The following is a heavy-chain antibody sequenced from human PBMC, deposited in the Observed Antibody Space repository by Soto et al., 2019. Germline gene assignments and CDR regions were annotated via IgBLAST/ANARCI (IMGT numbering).Heavy chain of an antibody. CDR2: ISSSSSYI. V-gene: IGHV3-11*06. CDR3: ARARDSSGWYRYYFDY. D-gene: IGHD6-19*01. CDR1: GFTFSDYY. Sequence: QVQLVESGGGLVKPGGSLRLSCAASGFTFSDYYMSWIRQAPGKGLEWVSSISSSSSYIYYADSVKGRFTISRDNAKNSLYLQMNSLRAEDTAVYYCARARDSSGWYRYYFDYWGQGTLVTVSS. J-gene: IGHJ4*02.